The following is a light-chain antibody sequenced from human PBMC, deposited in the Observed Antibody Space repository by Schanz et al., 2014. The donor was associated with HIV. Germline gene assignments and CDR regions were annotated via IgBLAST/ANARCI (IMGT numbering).Light chain of an antibody. V-gene: IGLV2-14*02. J-gene: IGLJ3*02. CDR3: SSYTSSRTWV. CDR2: DVS. Sequence: QSALTQPASVSWSLGQSITISCTGTSGDVGGHNLLSGNQQHPGKVPKLMIFDVSNRPSGVSNRFSGSKSGNTASLTISGLQGEDEADYYCSSYTSSRTWVFGGGTKLTVL. CDR1: SGDVGGHNL.